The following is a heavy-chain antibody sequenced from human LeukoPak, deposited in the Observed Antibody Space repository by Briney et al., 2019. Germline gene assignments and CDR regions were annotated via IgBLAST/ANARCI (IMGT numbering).Heavy chain of an antibody. D-gene: IGHD4-11*01. V-gene: IGHV3-48*02. CDR1: GFAFNTYS. Sequence: PGGSLRLSCAASGFAFNTYSMNWVRQAPGKGLQWVSSITTSSTTKYYADSVKGRFTISRDNAKNSLYLQMDSLRDEDTAVYYCLRDAAYSAFNMWGQGTMVTVSS. CDR2: ITTSSTTK. CDR3: LRDAAYSAFNM. J-gene: IGHJ3*02.